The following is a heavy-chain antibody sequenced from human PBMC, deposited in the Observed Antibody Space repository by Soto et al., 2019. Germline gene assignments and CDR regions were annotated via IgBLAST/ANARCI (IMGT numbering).Heavy chain of an antibody. CDR1: GFSLTTSGVG. CDR2: IYWDDDK. Sequence: QITLNESGPTQVKPRQTLTLTCTFSGFSLTTSGVGVGCIRQSPGKTPEWLALIYWDDDKRYSPSLKSRLTNTKDTSKNQVVLTMADLDPADTATYYCAHRVLRTVFGLVTTTAIYFDFWGQGTPVAVSS. D-gene: IGHD3-3*01. V-gene: IGHV2-5*02. CDR3: AHRVLRTVFGLVTTTAIYFDF. J-gene: IGHJ4*02.